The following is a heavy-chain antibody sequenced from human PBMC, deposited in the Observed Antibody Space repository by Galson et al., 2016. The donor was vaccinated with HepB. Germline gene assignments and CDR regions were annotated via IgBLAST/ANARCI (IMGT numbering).Heavy chain of an antibody. D-gene: IGHD2-21*01. CDR2: ISSSGGTT. V-gene: IGHV3-23*01. Sequence: SLRLSCAATGFTFSSYAMSWVRQAPGKGLEWVSAISSSGGTTYYADSVKGRFTISRDNSKNTLYLQMNSLRAEDTAVYYCAKEFVATASVVGDYWGQGTLVTVSS. J-gene: IGHJ4*02. CDR3: AKEFVATASVVGDY. CDR1: GFTFSSYA.